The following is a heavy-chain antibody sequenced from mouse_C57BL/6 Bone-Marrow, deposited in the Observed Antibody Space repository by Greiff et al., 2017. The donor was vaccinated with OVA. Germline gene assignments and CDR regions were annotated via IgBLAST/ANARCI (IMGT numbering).Heavy chain of an antibody. D-gene: IGHD2-4*01. J-gene: IGHJ2*01. CDR1: GFNIKEDY. CDR3: TASTMIKGY. V-gene: IGHV14-4*01. Sequence: VQLQQSGAKLVRPGASVRLSCTVSGFNIKEDYMHWVKQRPEQGLEWMGWIDPENGDTEYASNVQGKATITADTSSNTAYLQLSSLTSEDTAVYYCTASTMIKGYWGQGTTLTVSS. CDR2: IDPENGDT.